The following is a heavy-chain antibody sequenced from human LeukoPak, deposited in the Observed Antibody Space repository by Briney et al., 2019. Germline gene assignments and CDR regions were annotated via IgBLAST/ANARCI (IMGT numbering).Heavy chain of an antibody. D-gene: IGHD6-19*01. CDR1: GDSISSSTYY. V-gene: IGHV4-39*01. CDR2: FSYGGNT. J-gene: IGHJ4*02. CDR3: ARHVYSGWYWVY. Sequence: SETLSLTCTVSGDSISSSTYYWAWIRQPPGKGLEWIGSFSYGGNTYYKSSLKSRLTISVDTSKNQFSLKLSSVTAADTSVYYCARHVYSGWYWVYWGQGTLVTVSS.